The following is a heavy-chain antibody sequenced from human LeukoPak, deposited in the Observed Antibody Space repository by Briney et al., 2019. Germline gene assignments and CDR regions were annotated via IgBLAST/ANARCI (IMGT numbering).Heavy chain of an antibody. CDR1: GGTFSNYA. D-gene: IGHD1-1*01. J-gene: IGHJ6*03. CDR2: TIPIFGTA. CDR3: STGKAAVDYSYYYMDV. Sequence: SVKVSCKASGGTFSNYAISWVRQAPGQGLEWMGGTIPIFGTANYAQKFQGRVTIIADESTSTAYMELSSLRSEDTAVYYCSTGKAAVDYSYYYMDVWGKGTTVTVSS. V-gene: IGHV1-69*13.